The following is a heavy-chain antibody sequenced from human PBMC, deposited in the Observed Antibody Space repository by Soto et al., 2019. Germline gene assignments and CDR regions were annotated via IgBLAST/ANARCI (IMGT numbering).Heavy chain of an antibody. V-gene: IGHV2-5*01. CDR2: IYWNDDK. CDR1: WFSLSTSGVG. Sequence: QITSKESGPTLVKPTQPLTLTCTFSWFSLSTSGVGVGWSRQPPGKALEWIALIYWNDDKRYSPSLKSRLTIPKDTSKNQVVLTMTNMDPVDTATYYCAPSVRAVVYFDYWGQGTLVTVSS. J-gene: IGHJ4*02. CDR3: APSVRAVVYFDY. D-gene: IGHD2-2*01.